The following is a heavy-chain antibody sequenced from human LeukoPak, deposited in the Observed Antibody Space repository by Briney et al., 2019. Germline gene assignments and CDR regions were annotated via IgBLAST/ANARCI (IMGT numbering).Heavy chain of an antibody. V-gene: IGHV4-61*02. J-gene: IGHJ1*01. D-gene: IGHD6-13*01. CDR1: GGSISSGSYY. CDR2: IYTSGST. CDR3: AREGMSSSWHQRRDKYFQH. Sequence: SLTLSLTCTVSGGSISSGSYYWSWIRQPAGKGLEWIGRIYTSGSTNYNPSLKSRVTISVDTSKNQFSLKLSSVTAADTAVYYCAREGMSSSWHQRRDKYFQHWGQGTLVTVSS.